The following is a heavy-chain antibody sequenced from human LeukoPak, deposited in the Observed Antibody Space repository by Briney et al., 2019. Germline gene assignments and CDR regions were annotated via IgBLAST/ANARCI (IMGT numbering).Heavy chain of an antibody. CDR1: GFTFSSYT. CDR3: ARDPRGRRFDI. D-gene: IGHD1-26*01. J-gene: IGHJ3*02. CDR2: ISGDTTYV. Sequence: GSLRLSCAASGFTFSSYTMHWVRQIPGERPEWVSSISGDTTYVYYADSLKGRFTISRDNDKNSLYLQMNSLRAEDTAVYYCARDPRGRRFDIWGQGTMVTVSS. V-gene: IGHV3-21*01.